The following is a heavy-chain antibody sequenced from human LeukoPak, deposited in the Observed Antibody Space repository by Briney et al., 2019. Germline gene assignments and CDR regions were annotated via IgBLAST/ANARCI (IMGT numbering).Heavy chain of an antibody. V-gene: IGHV4-34*01. CDR1: GGSFSGYY. Sequence: SETLSLTCAVYGGSFSGYYWSWIRQPPGKGLEWIGEINHSGSTNYNPSLKSRVTISVDTSKNQFSLKLSSVTAADTAVYYCARGIAKQDFDYWGQGTLVTVSS. CDR2: INHSGST. CDR3: ARGIAKQDFDY. J-gene: IGHJ4*02.